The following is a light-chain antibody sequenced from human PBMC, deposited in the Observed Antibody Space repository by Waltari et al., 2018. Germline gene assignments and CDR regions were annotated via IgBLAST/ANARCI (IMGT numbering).Light chain of an antibody. Sequence: QSVLTQPPSVSEAPRQRVTLSCSGSSSNIGNNAVTWYQQLPGKAPKLLIYDDDLRPSGVPDRFSCSKSGTEASLAISGLQSEDEADYYCAAWDDSLSGVVCGGGTKLTVL. CDR2: DDD. J-gene: IGLJ2*01. V-gene: IGLV1-36*01. CDR3: AAWDDSLSGVV. CDR1: SSNIGNNA.